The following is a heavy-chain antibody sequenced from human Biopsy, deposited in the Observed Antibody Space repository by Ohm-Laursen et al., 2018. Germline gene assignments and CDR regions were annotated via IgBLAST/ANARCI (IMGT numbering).Heavy chain of an antibody. Sequence: SETLSLTCTVSGDSLTSGPENWSWIRQSPGQGLEYIGFIYSGGNTNYNPSLKNRVTMSVDTSKNQFYLKLYSVTAADTAVYYCARGRRTSGWPYFDNWGQGALVIDSP. J-gene: IGHJ4*02. D-gene: IGHD6-19*01. CDR3: ARGRRTSGWPYFDN. V-gene: IGHV4-61*01. CDR1: GDSLTSGPEN. CDR2: IYSGGNT.